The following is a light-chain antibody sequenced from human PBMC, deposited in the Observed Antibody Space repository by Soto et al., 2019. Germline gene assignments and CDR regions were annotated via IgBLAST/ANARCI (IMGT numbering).Light chain of an antibody. Sequence: QSVLTQPPSVSGSPGQSVTISCTGTSSDVGSYNRVSWYQQPPGTAPTLLIYEVSNRPSGVPDRFSGSKSGNTASLTISGLQAEDEADYYCSSYTSSRSYVFGTGTKLTVL. CDR1: SSDVGSYNR. CDR3: SSYTSSRSYV. CDR2: EVS. V-gene: IGLV2-18*02. J-gene: IGLJ1*01.